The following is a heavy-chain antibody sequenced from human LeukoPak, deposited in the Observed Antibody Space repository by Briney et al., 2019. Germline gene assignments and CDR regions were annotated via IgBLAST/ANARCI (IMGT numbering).Heavy chain of an antibody. J-gene: IGHJ4*02. Sequence: KTSETLSLTCAVYGGSFSGYYWSWIRQPPGKGLEWIGEINHSGSTNYNPSLKSRVTISVDTSKNQFSLKLSSVTAADTAVYYCARLPRYYYGSGSYYKGIDYWGQGTLVTVSS. CDR2: INHSGST. CDR3: ARLPRYYYGSGSYYKGIDY. D-gene: IGHD3-10*01. CDR1: GGSFSGYY. V-gene: IGHV4-34*01.